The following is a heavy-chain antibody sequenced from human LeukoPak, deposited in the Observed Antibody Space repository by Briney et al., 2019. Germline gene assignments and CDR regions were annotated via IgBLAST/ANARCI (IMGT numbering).Heavy chain of an antibody. D-gene: IGHD4-23*01. CDR1: GFTFSSYW. J-gene: IGHJ4*02. CDR3: ARDFTTVGSPDY. Sequence: GGSLRLSCAASGFTFSSYWMHWVRQAPGKGLVWVSRVNSDGSGTSYADSVQGRFIVSRDNAKNTVYLQMNSLTVEDTAVYYCARDFTTVGSPDYWGQGTLVTVSS. V-gene: IGHV3-74*01. CDR2: VNSDGSGT.